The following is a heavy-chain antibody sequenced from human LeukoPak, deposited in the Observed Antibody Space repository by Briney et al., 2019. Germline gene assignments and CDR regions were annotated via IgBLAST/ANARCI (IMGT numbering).Heavy chain of an antibody. D-gene: IGHD1-7*01. Sequence: GGSLRLSCAASGFTFSIYWMSWVRQAPGKGLEWVANINQDGSEKNYVDSVKGRFSISRDNAKNSLYLQMNSLRAEDTAVYYCAKSITGTTLFYFDYWGQGTLVTVSS. J-gene: IGHJ4*02. CDR3: AKSITGTTLFYFDY. CDR1: GFTFSIYW. V-gene: IGHV3-7*01. CDR2: INQDGSEK.